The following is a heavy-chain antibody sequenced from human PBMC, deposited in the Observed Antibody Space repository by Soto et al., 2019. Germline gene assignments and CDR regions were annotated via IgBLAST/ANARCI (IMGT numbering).Heavy chain of an antibody. D-gene: IGHD3-10*01. J-gene: IGHJ4*02. CDR2: INHSGST. V-gene: IGHV4-34*01. CDR1: GGSFSGYY. Sequence: SETLSLTCAVYGGSFSGYYWTWIRQPPGTGLEWIGEINHSGSTNYNPSLKSRVTISVDTSKNQFSLKLNSVTAAETAVYYCAKVRESRGPQPFDYWGQGTLVTVSS. CDR3: AKVRESRGPQPFDY.